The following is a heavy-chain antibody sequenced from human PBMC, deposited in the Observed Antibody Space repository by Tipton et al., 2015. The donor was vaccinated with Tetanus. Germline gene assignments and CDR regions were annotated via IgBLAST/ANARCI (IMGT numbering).Heavy chain of an antibody. Sequence: QSGPEVKKPGASVKVSCKASGYTFIQYGINWGRQAPGQELEGRGWDNGNSGNTNYAKKFQGRVPMTTDTSTNTAYMELRSLRSDDTAVYFCARLVKQWLVSEDYWGQGTLVTVSS. CDR1: GYTFIQYG. D-gene: IGHD6-19*01. J-gene: IGHJ4*02. V-gene: IGHV1-18*01. CDR3: ARLVKQWLVSEDY. CDR2: DNGNSGNT.